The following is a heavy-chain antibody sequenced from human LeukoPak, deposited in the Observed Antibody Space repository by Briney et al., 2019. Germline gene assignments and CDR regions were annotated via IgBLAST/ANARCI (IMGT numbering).Heavy chain of an antibody. D-gene: IGHD3-10*01. V-gene: IGHV2-70*11. CDR2: IDWDDDK. CDR1: GFSLSTSGMC. Sequence: SGPTLVNPTQTLTLTCTFSGFSLSTSGMCVSWIRQPPGKALEWLARIDWDDDKYYSTSLKTRLTISKDTSKNQVVLTMTNMDPVDTDTYYCARIRTPYGSGSYYNFDWGQGTLVTVSS. CDR3: ARIRTPYGSGSYYNFD. J-gene: IGHJ4*02.